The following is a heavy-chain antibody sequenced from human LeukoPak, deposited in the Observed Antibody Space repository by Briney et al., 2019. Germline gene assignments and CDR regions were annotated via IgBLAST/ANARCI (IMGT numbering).Heavy chain of an antibody. Sequence: PSETLSLTCTVSGGSISSYYWSWIRQPPGKGLGWIGYIYYSGSTNYNPSLKSRVTISVDTSKNQFSLKLSSVTAADTAVYYCARWSVDGWFDPWGQGTLVTVSS. J-gene: IGHJ5*02. CDR2: IYYSGST. V-gene: IGHV4-59*08. CDR3: ARWSVDGWFDP. CDR1: GGSISSYY. D-gene: IGHD3-3*01.